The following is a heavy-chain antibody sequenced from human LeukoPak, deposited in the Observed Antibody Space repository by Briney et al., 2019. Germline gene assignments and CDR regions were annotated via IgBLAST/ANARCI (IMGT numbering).Heavy chain of an antibody. D-gene: IGHD3-10*01. Sequence: PSETLSLTCTVSGGSISSGDYYWSWIRQPPGKGLEWIGYIYYSGSTYYNPSLKRRVTISVDTSKNQFSLKLSSVTAADAAVYYCARVQNWGSWFGELGGYMDVWGKGTTVTVSS. CDR3: ARVQNWGSWFGELGGYMDV. CDR2: IYYSGST. J-gene: IGHJ6*03. CDR1: GGSISSGDYY. V-gene: IGHV4-30-4*08.